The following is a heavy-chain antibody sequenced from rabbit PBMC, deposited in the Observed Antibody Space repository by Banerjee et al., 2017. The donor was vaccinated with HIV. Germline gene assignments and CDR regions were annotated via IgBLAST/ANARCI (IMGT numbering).Heavy chain of an antibody. D-gene: IGHD4-2*01. CDR3: ARDLDYAGGEHL. Sequence: QEQLEESGGDLVKPEGSLTLTCTASGFSFSNNAMCWVRQAPGRGLEWIACIVTGSGRTYYASWAKGRFTISKTSSTTVTLQMTSLTAADTATYFCARDLDYAGGEHLWGPGTLVTVS. J-gene: IGHJ4*01. CDR2: IVTGSGRT. CDR1: GFSFSNNA. V-gene: IGHV1S45*01.